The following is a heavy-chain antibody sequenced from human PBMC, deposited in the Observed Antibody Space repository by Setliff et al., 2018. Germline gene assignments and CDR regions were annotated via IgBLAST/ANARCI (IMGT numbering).Heavy chain of an antibody. CDR1: GYTFTSYD. J-gene: IGHJ3*02. V-gene: IGHV1-8*02. D-gene: IGHD4-17*01. Sequence: ASVKVSCKASGYTFTSYDINWVRQATGQGLEWMGWMNPNSGNTGYVQKFQGRVTMTRNTSISTAYMELSSLRSEDTAVYYCARGWAVTTGDAFDIWGQGTMVTVSS. CDR2: MNPNSGNT. CDR3: ARGWAVTTGDAFDI.